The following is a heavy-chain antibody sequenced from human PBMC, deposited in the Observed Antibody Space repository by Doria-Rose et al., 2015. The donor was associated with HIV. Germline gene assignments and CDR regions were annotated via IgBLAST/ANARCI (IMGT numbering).Heavy chain of an antibody. CDR2: IFSVDER. CDR1: GVSLSSPGMG. D-gene: IGHD6-13*01. CDR3: ARIKSSRWYHKYYFDF. V-gene: IGHV2-26*01. J-gene: IGHJ4*02. Sequence: QVTLKESGPVLVKPTETLTLTCTVSGVSLSSPGMGVSWIRQPPGKALEWLAHIFSVDERSYKTSLKSRLTISRGTSKSQVVLTMTDMDPVDTATYYCARIKSSRWYHKYYFDFWDQGTLVIVSA.